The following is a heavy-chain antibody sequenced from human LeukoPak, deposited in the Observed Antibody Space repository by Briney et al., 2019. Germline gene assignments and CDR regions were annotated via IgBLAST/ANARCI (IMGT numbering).Heavy chain of an antibody. Sequence: SETLSLTCTVPGGSISSYYWSWIRQPAGKGLEWIGRIYTSGSTNYNPSLKSRVTMSVDTSKNQFSLKLSSVTAADTAVYYCARAATVTTSHYYYYMDVWGKGTTVTVSS. D-gene: IGHD4-17*01. V-gene: IGHV4-4*07. CDR1: GGSISSYY. J-gene: IGHJ6*03. CDR2: IYTSGST. CDR3: ARAATVTTSHYYYYMDV.